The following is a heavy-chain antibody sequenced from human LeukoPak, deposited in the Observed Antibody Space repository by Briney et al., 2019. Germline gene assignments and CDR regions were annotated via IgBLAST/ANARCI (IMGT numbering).Heavy chain of an antibody. CDR2: INPNSGGT. J-gene: IGHJ6*02. D-gene: IGHD2-2*01. CDR1: GYTFTGYY. Sequence: ASVKVSCKASGYTFTGYYMHWVRQAPGQGLEWMGWINPNSGGTNYAQKFQGRVTMTRDTSISTAYMELSRLSSDDTAVYYCARTQTIVVVPGNPYYYYGMDVWGQGTTVTVSS. CDR3: ARTQTIVVVPGNPYYYYGMDV. V-gene: IGHV1-2*02.